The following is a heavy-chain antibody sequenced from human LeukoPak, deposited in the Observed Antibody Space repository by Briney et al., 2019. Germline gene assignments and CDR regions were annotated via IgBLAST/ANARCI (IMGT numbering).Heavy chain of an antibody. CDR1: GFSFSSYG. D-gene: IGHD5-18*01. CDR3: ARDQRGFSYSKYYFDY. CDR2: IWYDGTNK. V-gene: IGHV3-33*01. J-gene: IGHJ4*02. Sequence: GESLKISCAASGFSFSSYGMHWVRQAPGKGLEWVAVIWYDGTNKYYADSVKGRFTISRDNSKNTLYLQMNSLRAEDTAVYHCARDQRGFSYSKYYFDYWGQGTLVTVSS.